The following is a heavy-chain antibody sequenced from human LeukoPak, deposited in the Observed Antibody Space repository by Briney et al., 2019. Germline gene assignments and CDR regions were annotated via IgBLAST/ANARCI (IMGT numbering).Heavy chain of an antibody. CDR3: ARDRSGSGDY. CDR2: LKCDGSIT. V-gene: IGHV3-74*03. J-gene: IGHJ4*02. D-gene: IGHD3-10*01. Sequence: GGSLRLSCAASGFTFRNYWMHWVRQAPGKGLVWVSRLKCDGSITQYVDSVKGRFTISRDNAKNTLYLQMNSLRPEDTAVYYCARDRSGSGDYWGQGTLVTVAS. CDR1: GFTFRNYW.